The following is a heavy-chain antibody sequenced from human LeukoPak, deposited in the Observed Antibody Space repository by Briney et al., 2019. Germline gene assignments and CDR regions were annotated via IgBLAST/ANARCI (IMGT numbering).Heavy chain of an antibody. Sequence: PSETLSLTCAVYSGSFSGYYWSWIRQPPGKGLEWIGYIYTSGSTNYNPSLKSRVTISVDTSKNQFSLKLSSVTAADTAVYYCARPHAYDFSYMDVWGKGTTVTVSS. CDR2: IYTSGST. CDR1: SGSFSGYY. J-gene: IGHJ6*03. D-gene: IGHD3-3*01. CDR3: ARPHAYDFSYMDV. V-gene: IGHV4-4*09.